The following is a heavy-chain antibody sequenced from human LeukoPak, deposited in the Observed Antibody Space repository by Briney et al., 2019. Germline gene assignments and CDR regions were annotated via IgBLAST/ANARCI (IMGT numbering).Heavy chain of an antibody. J-gene: IGHJ4*02. CDR3: ARHYSGTPYYFDY. V-gene: IGHV4-59*08. CDR1: GGSISSYY. CDR2: IYYSGRT. D-gene: IGHD3-10*01. Sequence: SETLSLTCTVSGGSISSYYSRWIRPPPGKGREWIGYIYYSGRTNYNPSLKSRVTISVDTSKNQFSLKLSSVTAADTAVYYCARHYSGTPYYFDYWGQGTLVTVSS.